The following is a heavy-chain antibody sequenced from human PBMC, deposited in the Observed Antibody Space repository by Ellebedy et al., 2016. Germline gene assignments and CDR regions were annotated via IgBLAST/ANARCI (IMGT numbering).Heavy chain of an antibody. J-gene: IGHJ4*02. D-gene: IGHD6-19*01. Sequence: GESLKISCAASGFMFSTYWMGWIRQAPGKGLEWVANIKQDATEKRYVDSVRGRFTISRDNAKDSLYLQMNSLRAEDTAVYYCARSPSTGWVRNFDLWGQGILVTVSS. CDR1: GFMFSTYW. V-gene: IGHV3-7*03. CDR2: IKQDATEK. CDR3: ARSPSTGWVRNFDL.